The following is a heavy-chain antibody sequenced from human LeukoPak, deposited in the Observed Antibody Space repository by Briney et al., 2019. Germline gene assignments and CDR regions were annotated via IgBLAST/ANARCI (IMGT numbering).Heavy chain of an antibody. J-gene: IGHJ5*02. CDR2: IIPIFGTA. D-gene: IGHD3-22*01. Sequence: GSSVKVSCKASGGTFSSYAISWVRQAPGQGLEWMGGIIPIFGTANYAQKFLGRVTITTDESTSTAYMELSSLRSEDTAVYYCARDTDPYYYDSSGSNWFDPWGQGTLVTVSS. V-gene: IGHV1-69*05. CDR1: GGTFSSYA. CDR3: ARDTDPYYYDSSGSNWFDP.